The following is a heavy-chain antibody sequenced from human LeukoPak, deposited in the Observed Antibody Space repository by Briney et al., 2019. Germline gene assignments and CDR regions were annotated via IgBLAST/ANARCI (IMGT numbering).Heavy chain of an antibody. CDR2: ISAYNGNT. V-gene: IGHV1-18*01. CDR3: ARVPLYSSSWPFDY. Sequence: ASVKVSCKASGYTFTSYGISWVRQAPGQGLEWMGWISAYNGNTNYAQKLQGRVTMTTDTSTSTAYMELRSLRSDDTAVYYCARVPLYSSSWPFDYWCQGTLVTVSS. D-gene: IGHD6-13*01. CDR1: GYTFTSYG. J-gene: IGHJ4*02.